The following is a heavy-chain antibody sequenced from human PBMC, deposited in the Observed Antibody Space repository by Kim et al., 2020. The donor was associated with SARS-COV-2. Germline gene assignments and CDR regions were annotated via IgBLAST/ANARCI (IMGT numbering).Heavy chain of an antibody. V-gene: IGHV3-64D*09. CDR1: GFTFSSYL. D-gene: IGHD2-2*01. Sequence: GGSLRLSCSASGFTFSSYLISWVRQAPGKGLEYVSAINNNGGSTYYADSVKGRFIISRDNSQNTLYLQMSSLRAEDTAVYYCVKDSSTYYYFDHWGQGTLVTVSS. CDR2: INNNGGST. J-gene: IGHJ4*02. CDR3: VKDSSTYYYFDH.